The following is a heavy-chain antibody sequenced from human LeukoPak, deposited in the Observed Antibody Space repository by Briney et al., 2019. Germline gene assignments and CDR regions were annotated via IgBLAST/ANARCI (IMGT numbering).Heavy chain of an antibody. J-gene: IGHJ4*02. CDR1: GGSFSGYY. V-gene: IGHV4-34*01. CDR2: ISHSGST. CDR3: ARGVSDQN. Sequence: PSETLSLTCAVYGGSFSGYYWSWIRQSPGKGLEWIGEISHSGSTYYRPSLKSRVTISLDTSKNQFSLKLTSVTAADTAVYYCARGVSDQNWGQGTLVTVSS.